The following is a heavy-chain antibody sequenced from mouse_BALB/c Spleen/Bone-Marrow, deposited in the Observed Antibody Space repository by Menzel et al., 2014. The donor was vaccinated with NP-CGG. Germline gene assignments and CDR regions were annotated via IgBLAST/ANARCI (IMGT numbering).Heavy chain of an antibody. V-gene: IGHV1-18*01. CDR3: ARWTRGDYFDY. CDR1: GYTFTEYT. CDR2: INPNNGGT. J-gene: IGHJ2*01. Sequence: EVQLQQSGPELVKPGASVKISCKTSGYTFTEYTMHWVKQSHGKSLEWIGSINPNNGGTTYNQKFRGKATLTVDKSSITAYMELRSLTSEDSAVYYCARWTRGDYFDYWGQGTTLTVSS. D-gene: IGHD3-3*01.